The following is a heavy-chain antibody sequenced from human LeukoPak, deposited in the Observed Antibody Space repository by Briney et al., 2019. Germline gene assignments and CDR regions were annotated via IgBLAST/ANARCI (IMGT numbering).Heavy chain of an antibody. V-gene: IGHV3-23*01. Sequence: QPGGSLRLSCAASGFTFSSYAMSWVRQAPGKGLEWVSGISGSGNSAYYADSVKGRFTISRDNSKNTLYLQMNSLRAEDTAVYYCAKGGYSIAAYYYYYYMDVWGKGTTVTVSS. CDR1: GFTFSSYA. CDR2: ISGSGNSA. J-gene: IGHJ6*03. D-gene: IGHD6-25*01. CDR3: AKGGYSIAAYYYYYYMDV.